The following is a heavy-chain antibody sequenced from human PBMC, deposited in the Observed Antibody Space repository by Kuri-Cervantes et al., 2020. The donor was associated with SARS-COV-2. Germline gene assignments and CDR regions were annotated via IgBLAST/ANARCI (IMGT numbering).Heavy chain of an antibody. D-gene: IGHD2-2*01. CDR2: IYYSGST. CDR3: ARRLEYANAFDI. J-gene: IGHJ3*02. Sequence: GSLRPSCTVSGGSISSSSYYWGWIRQPPGKGLEWIGSIYYSGSTYYNPSLKSRVTISVDTSKNQFSLKLSSVTAADTAVYYCARRLEYANAFDIWGQGTMVTVSS. V-gene: IGHV4-39*01. CDR1: GGSISSSSYY.